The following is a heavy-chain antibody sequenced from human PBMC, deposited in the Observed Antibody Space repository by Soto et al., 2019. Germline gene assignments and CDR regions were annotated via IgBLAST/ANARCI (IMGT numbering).Heavy chain of an antibody. CDR1: GFTFSSYG. CDR2: IWYDGANK. CDR3: ARDRQYYYYGMDV. D-gene: IGHD4-4*01. Sequence: GGSLRLSCAASGFTFSSYGMHWVRQAPGQGLEWVAVIWYDGANKKYADSVKGRFTISRDNSKNTLYVQMNSLRAEDTAVYYCARDRQYYYYGMDVWGQGTTVTVS. V-gene: IGHV3-33*01. J-gene: IGHJ6*02.